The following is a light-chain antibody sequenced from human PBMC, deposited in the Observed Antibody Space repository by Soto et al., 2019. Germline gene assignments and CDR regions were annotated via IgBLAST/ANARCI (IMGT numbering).Light chain of an antibody. V-gene: IGKV1-5*03. CDR1: QSISSW. J-gene: IGKJ1*01. CDR2: KAS. CDR3: QQYSSYPWT. Sequence: DIQMTQSPSTLSASVGDRVTITCRASQSISSWLAWYQQKPGKAPKLLIYKASSLESGVPSRFSGSGSGTEFTLTISSLQPDDFATYYCQQYSSYPWTVGQGTKVDIK.